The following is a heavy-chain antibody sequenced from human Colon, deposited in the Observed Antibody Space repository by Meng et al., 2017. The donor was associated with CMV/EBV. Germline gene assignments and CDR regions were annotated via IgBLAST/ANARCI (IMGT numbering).Heavy chain of an antibody. CDR2: IKYDGRST. Sequence: CAASGVTFSDYWMHWVRQAPGKGLVWVSRIKYDGRSTTYADSVKGRFTISRDNAQNTVYLQMNSLRAEDTAVYYCAKYCSSGACLDYWGQGTLVTVSS. J-gene: IGHJ4*02. D-gene: IGHD2-2*01. V-gene: IGHV3-74*03. CDR3: AKYCSSGACLDY. CDR1: GVTFSDYW.